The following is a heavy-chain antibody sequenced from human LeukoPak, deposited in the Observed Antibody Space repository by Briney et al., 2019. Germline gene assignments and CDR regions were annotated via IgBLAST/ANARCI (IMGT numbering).Heavy chain of an antibody. CDR2: IYHSGST. Sequence: SETLSLTCTVSGGSISSSSYYWGWIRQPPGKGLEWIGSIYHSGSTYYNPSLKSRVTISVDTSKNQFSLKLSSVTAADTAVYYCAIAARPYSLDYWGQGTLVTVSS. CDR1: GGSISSSSYY. CDR3: AIAARPYSLDY. D-gene: IGHD6-6*01. V-gene: IGHV4-39*07. J-gene: IGHJ4*02.